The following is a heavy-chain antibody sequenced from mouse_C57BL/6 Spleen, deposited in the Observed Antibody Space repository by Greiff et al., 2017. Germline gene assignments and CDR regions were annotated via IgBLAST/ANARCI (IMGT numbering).Heavy chain of an antibody. J-gene: IGHJ4*01. CDR2: IHPSSGST. Sequence: VKLQQPGAELVKPGASVKLSCKASGYTFTSYWMHWVKQRPGQGLEWIGMIHPSSGSTNYNEKFKSKATLTVDKSSSTAYMQLSSLTSEDSAVXYCARSIVLITADYARDYWGQGTSVTVSS. D-gene: IGHD1-2*01. V-gene: IGHV1-64*01. CDR3: ARSIVLITADYARDY. CDR1: GYTFTSYW.